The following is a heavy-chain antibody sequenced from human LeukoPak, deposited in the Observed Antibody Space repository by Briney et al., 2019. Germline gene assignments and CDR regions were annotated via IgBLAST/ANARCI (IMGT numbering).Heavy chain of an antibody. Sequence: AGGSLRLSCAASGFTFSSYGMHWVRQAPGKGLEWVAFIRYDGSNKYYADSVKGRFTISRDNSKNTLYLQMNSLRAEDTAVYYCAKDHYDYVWGSYLGYYYYYMDVWGKGTTVTVSS. CDR2: IRYDGSNK. V-gene: IGHV3-30*02. CDR3: AKDHYDYVWGSYLGYYYYYMDV. J-gene: IGHJ6*03. D-gene: IGHD3-16*02. CDR1: GFTFSSYG.